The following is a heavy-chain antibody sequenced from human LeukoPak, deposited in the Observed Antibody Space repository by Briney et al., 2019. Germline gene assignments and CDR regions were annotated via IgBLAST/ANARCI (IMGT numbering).Heavy chain of an antibody. CDR1: GFTFSKSW. CDR2: IKQDGSEK. V-gene: IGHV3-7*01. Sequence: GGSLRLSCAASGFTFSKSWMTWVRQAPGKGLEWVADIKQDGSEKLYVNSVRGRFTISRDNAKMSLFLQMNSLRAEDTAVYYCVRDNGVVHGVYYMDVWGKGTTVTVS. CDR3: VRDNGVVHGVYYMDV. D-gene: IGHD3-3*01. J-gene: IGHJ6*03.